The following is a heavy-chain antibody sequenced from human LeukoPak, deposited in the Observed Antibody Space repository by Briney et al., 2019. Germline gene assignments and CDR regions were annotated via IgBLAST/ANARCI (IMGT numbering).Heavy chain of an antibody. CDR3: ARDLAVRGVISSDWFDP. CDR1: GGSISSYY. J-gene: IGHJ5*02. D-gene: IGHD3-10*01. CDR2: IYTSGST. V-gene: IGHV4-4*07. Sequence: SETLSLTCTVSGGSISSYYWSWIRQPAGQGLEWIGRIYTSGSTNYNPSLKSRVTMSVDTSKNQFSLKLSSVTAADTAVYYCARDLAVRGVISSDWFDPWGQGTLVTVSS.